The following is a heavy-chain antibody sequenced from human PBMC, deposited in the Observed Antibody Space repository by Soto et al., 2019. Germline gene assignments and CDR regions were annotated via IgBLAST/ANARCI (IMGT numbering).Heavy chain of an antibody. V-gene: IGHV4-59*01. CDR1: GGSISSYY. Sequence: QVQLQESGPGLVKPSETLSLTCTVSGGSISSYYWSWIRQPPGKGLEWIGYIYYSGSTNYNPSLKSLVTISVDTSKNQFSLKLSSVTAADTAVYYCARDRWGEDGSGSYSLDYWGQGTLVTVSS. CDR3: ARDRWGEDGSGSYSLDY. D-gene: IGHD3-10*01. CDR2: IYYSGST. J-gene: IGHJ4*02.